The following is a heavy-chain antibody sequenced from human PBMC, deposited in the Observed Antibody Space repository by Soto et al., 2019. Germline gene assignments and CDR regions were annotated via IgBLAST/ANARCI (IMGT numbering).Heavy chain of an antibody. CDR2: IYYSGST. D-gene: IGHD3-10*01. J-gene: IGHJ3*02. CDR1: GGSISSGGYY. CDR3: ARALRAMGNAFDI. V-gene: IGHV4-31*03. Sequence: KASETLSLTCTVSGGSISSGGYYWSWIRQHPGKGLEWIGYIYYSGSTYYNPSLKSRVTISVDTSKNQFSLELSSVTAADTAVYYCARALRAMGNAFDIWGQGTMVTVSS.